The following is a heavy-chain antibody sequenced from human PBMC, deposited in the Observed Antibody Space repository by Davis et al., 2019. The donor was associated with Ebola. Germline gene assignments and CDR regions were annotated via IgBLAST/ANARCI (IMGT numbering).Heavy chain of an antibody. CDR3: ARGGRWYDIMTEASLMDV. CDR2: ISSRSTNI. CDR1: GFRFSTYT. V-gene: IGHV3-48*01. Sequence: GESLKIPCVASGFRFSTYTMNWVRQAPGKGLEWISYISSRSTNIFYADSVKGRFTVSRDNAKNSLFLQMNSLRGEDAAVYYCARGGRWYDIMTEASLMDVWGKGTTVAVSP. J-gene: IGHJ6*04. D-gene: IGHD3-9*01.